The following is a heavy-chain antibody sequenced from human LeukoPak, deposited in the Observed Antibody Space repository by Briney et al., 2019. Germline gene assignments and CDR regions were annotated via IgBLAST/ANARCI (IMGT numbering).Heavy chain of an antibody. V-gene: IGHV4-59*12. Sequence: PGGSLRLSCAASGFIFSAYAMSWVRQAPGKGLEWIGYIYYSVSTNYNPSLKSRVTISVDTSKNQFSLKLSSVTAADTAVYYCARDTGLTLDWGQETLVTVSS. CDR2: IYYSVST. D-gene: IGHD2-15*01. CDR3: ARDTGLTLD. CDR1: GFIFSAYA. J-gene: IGHJ4*02.